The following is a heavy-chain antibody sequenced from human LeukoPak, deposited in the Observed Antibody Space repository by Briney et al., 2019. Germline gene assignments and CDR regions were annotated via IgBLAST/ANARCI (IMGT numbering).Heavy chain of an antibody. CDR3: ARETLAVAGSGYYYYMDV. CDR1: GFTFSSYS. Sequence: PGGSLRLSCAASGFTFSSYSMNWVRQAPGKGLEWVSSISSSSSYIYYADSVKGRFTISRDNAKNSLYLQMNSLRAEDTAVYYCARETLAVAGSGYYYYMDVWGKGTTVTVSS. V-gene: IGHV3-21*01. J-gene: IGHJ6*03. CDR2: ISSSSSYI. D-gene: IGHD6-19*01.